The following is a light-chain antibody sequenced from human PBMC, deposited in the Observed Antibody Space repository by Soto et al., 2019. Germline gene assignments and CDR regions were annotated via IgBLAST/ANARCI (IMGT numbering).Light chain of an antibody. CDR3: MQGTHWPPT. J-gene: IGKJ1*01. CDR1: QALENMDGNTY. CDR2: KVS. V-gene: IGKV2-30*01. Sequence: TRPQLSFPVTFGNPPPISCRPIQALENMDGNTYLTWFQRRPGQSPRRRIYKVSNRDSGVPDRFSGSGSGTNFTLKISRVEAEDVGIYYRMQGTHWPPTFGQGTKVEIK.